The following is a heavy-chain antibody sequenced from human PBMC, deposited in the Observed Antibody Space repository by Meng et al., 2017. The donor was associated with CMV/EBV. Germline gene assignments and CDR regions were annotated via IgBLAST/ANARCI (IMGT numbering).Heavy chain of an antibody. CDR3: ARVGYSGSYYDDAFDI. CDR1: GFTFDDYG. J-gene: IGHJ3*02. CDR2: IDWNGGST. V-gene: IGHV3-20*01. D-gene: IGHD1-26*01. Sequence: GESLKLSCAASGFTFDDYGMSWVRQAPATGLEWVSGIDWNGGSTGYADSVKGRFTISRDNAKNSLYLQMNSLRAEDTPLYPCARVGYSGSYYDDAFDIWGQGTMVTVSS.